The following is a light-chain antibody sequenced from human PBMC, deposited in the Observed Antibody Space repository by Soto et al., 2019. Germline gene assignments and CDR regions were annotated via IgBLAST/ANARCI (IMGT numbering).Light chain of an antibody. Sequence: ETVMTQSPATRSVSPGERATLSCRASQSINNNLAWYQQKLGQAPRLLIYDTSTRATGVPARFSGSGSGTEFTLTISSLQSEAFAVYYCQQYSDWPPYTFGQGTKLEIK. J-gene: IGKJ2*01. V-gene: IGKV3-15*01. CDR3: QQYSDWPPYT. CDR2: DTS. CDR1: QSINNN.